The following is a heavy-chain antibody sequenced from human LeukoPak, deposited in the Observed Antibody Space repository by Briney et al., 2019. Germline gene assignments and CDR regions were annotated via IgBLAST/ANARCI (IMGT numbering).Heavy chain of an antibody. V-gene: IGHV4-61*02. Sequence: SQTLSLTCTVSGGSISSGSYYWSWIRQPTGKGLEWIGRIYTSGSTNYNPSLNSRVTISVDTSKNQFSLKLSSVTAADTAVYYCARGLAAAAHDYWGQGTLVTVSS. J-gene: IGHJ4*02. D-gene: IGHD6-13*01. CDR3: ARGLAAAAHDY. CDR1: GGSISSGSYY. CDR2: IYTSGST.